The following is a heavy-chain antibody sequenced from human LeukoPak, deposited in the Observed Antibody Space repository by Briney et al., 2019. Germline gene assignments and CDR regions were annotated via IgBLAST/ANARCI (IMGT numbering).Heavy chain of an antibody. J-gene: IGHJ5*02. V-gene: IGHV4-30-4*01. Sequence: PSQTLSLTCTVSGGSTSSGDYYWSWIRQPPGKGLEWIGYIYYSGSTYYNPSLKSRVTISVDTSKNQFSLKLSSVTAADTAVYYCARVGWVVVPAAMLFPPSWFDPWGQGTLVTVPS. CDR1: GGSTSSGDYY. D-gene: IGHD2-2*01. CDR2: IYYSGST. CDR3: ARVGWVVVPAAMLFPPSWFDP.